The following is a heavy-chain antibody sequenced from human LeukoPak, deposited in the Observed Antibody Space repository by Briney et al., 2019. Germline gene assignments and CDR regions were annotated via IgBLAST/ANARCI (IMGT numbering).Heavy chain of an antibody. V-gene: IGHV1-2*02. Sequence: VASVNVSCTASGHTFTAYYMFWVRQAPGQGLEWMGWINPNSGGTNFAPNFQGRVTMTRDTSISTAYMELSGLTSDDTAVYFCATYYSDTSARDWGQGTLVTVSS. D-gene: IGHD3-22*01. CDR1: GHTFTAYY. CDR3: ATYYSDTSARD. CDR2: INPNSGGT. J-gene: IGHJ4*02.